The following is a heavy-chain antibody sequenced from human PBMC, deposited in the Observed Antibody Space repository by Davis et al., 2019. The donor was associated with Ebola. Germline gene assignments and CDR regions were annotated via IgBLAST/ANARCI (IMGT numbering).Heavy chain of an antibody. J-gene: IGHJ5*01. Sequence: MPGGSLRLSCTVSGGSISSYYWSWIRQPPGKGLEWIGEITHGGNTNYSPSLKSRVTMSTDTSKNQFSLKLSSVTAADTGVYYCARGSDGGNSADSWGQGTLVTVSS. V-gene: IGHV4-34*01. CDR2: ITHGGNT. CDR3: ARGSDGGNSADS. D-gene: IGHD4-23*01. CDR1: GGSISSYY.